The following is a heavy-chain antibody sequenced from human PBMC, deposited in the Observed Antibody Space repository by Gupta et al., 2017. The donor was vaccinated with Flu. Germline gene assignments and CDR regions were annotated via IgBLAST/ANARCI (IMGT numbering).Heavy chain of an antibody. D-gene: IGHD1-7*01. J-gene: IGHJ4*02. CDR2: IIPILCTA. CDR1: GGTFSSYA. V-gene: IGHV1-69*06. CDR3: ARPRYNWNSAPLDY. Sequence: QVQLVQSEAEVKKPGSSVKVSCKASGGTFSSYAISWVRQTPGQGLEWMGGIIPILCTANYAQKFQGRVTITADKSTSTAYMELSSLRAEDTAVYYCARPRYNWNSAPLDYWGQGTLVTVSS.